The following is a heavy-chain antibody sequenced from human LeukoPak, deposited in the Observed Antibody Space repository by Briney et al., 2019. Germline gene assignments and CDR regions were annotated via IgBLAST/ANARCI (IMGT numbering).Heavy chain of an antibody. V-gene: IGHV3-48*03. J-gene: IGHJ4*02. Sequence: GGSLRLSCAATGFAFSAYEMNWVRQAPGKGLEWVAYSSGSDTTTYYADSVKGRFVISRDNARRSLYLQMNSLRAEDTALYYCTPLGYHLDSWGQGTLVTVSS. D-gene: IGHD3-22*01. CDR3: TPLGYHLDS. CDR1: GFAFSAYE. CDR2: SSGSDTTT.